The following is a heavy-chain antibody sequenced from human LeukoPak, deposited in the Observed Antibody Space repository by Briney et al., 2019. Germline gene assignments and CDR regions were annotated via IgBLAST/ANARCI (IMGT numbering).Heavy chain of an antibody. CDR2: INSNSGGT. CDR3: ARAPPRLGTGTWD. Sequence: ASVKVSCKASGYTFTGHYMHWVRQAPGQGLEWMGWINSNSGGTNYAQKFQDRVTMTRDTSISTAYMEVSRLESDDTAVYYCARAPPRLGTGTWDWGQGTLVTVSS. V-gene: IGHV1-2*02. D-gene: IGHD1-7*01. J-gene: IGHJ4*02. CDR1: GYTFTGHY.